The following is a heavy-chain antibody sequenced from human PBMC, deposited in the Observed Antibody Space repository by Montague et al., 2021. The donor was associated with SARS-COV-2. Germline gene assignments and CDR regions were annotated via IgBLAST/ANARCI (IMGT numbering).Heavy chain of an antibody. CDR1: GASVASGNSY. D-gene: IGHD6-6*01. J-gene: IGHJ4*02. CDR2: MYYTGHT. CDR3: ARSRANVPSRPGFDY. Sequence: SETLSLTCTVSGASVASGNSYWSWIRQPPGKGLEWIGYMYYTGHTNYNPSLESRVTMTVDPYKNQFSLTLTSVTAADTAVYYCARSRANVPSRPGFDYWGQGALVTVSS. V-gene: IGHV4-61*01.